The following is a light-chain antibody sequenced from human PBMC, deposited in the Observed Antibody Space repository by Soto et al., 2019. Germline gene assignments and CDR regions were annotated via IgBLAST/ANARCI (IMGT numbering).Light chain of an antibody. CDR3: LQDYNYPHT. Sequence: IQMTQSPSPLSASVGDRVTITCRASQGIRDDLGWYQQKPGEAPKALIYGASNLQSGVPSRFSASGSGTDFTLTISSLQPEDFATYYCLQDYNYPHTFGQGTKVDIK. CDR1: QGIRDD. CDR2: GAS. J-gene: IGKJ2*01. V-gene: IGKV1-6*01.